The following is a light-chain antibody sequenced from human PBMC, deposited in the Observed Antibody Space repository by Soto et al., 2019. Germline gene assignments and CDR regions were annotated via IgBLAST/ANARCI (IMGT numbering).Light chain of an antibody. CDR3: QQYGNSPRT. CDR1: QRVRSSY. Sequence: EIVLTQSPGTLSLSPGERATLSCRASQRVRSSYVAWYQQKPGQGPRLLIYGASSRATGIPDRFSGSGSGTDFTLTISRLEPEDFAMYYCQQYGNSPRTFGQGTKVEIK. J-gene: IGKJ1*01. CDR2: GAS. V-gene: IGKV3-20*01.